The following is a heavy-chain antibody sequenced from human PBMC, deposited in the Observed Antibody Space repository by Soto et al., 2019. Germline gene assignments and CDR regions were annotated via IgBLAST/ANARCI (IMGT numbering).Heavy chain of an antibody. CDR1: GGSISSYY. V-gene: IGHV4-59*01. D-gene: IGHD3-3*01. Sequence: QVQLQESGPGLVKPSETLSLTCTVSGGSISSYYWSWIRQPPGKGLEWIGYIYYSGSTNYNPSLNRRISSSVSMSMLPVPPRLSSVAVGGTGAQSGTGVVSAPPVNETAYYDFWSGYYTVYFDYWGQGTLVTVFS. CDR3: TGVVSAPPVNETAYYDFWSGYYTVYFDY. J-gene: IGHJ4*02. CDR2: IYYSGST.